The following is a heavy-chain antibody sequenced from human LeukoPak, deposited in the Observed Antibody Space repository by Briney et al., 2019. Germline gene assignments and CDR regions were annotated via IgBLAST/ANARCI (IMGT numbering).Heavy chain of an antibody. CDR3: AKLIGSFDY. CDR1: GFTLSSYA. V-gene: IGHV3-23*01. CDR2: ISVSGGST. D-gene: IGHD3-16*01. Sequence: GGSLRLSCAASGFTLSSYAMSWVRQAPGKGLEWVSTISVSGGSTYYADSVKGRFTISRDNSRSTLYLQMHSLRAEDTAIYYCAKLIGSFDYWGQGTLVTVSS. J-gene: IGHJ4*02.